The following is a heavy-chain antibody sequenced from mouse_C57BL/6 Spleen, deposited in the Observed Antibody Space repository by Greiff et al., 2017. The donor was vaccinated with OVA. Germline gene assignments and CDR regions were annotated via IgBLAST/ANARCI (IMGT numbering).Heavy chain of an antibody. CDR1: GYNIKDYY. V-gene: IGHV14-1*01. CDR3: TALYDGDCVSGDY. Sequence: VQLQQSGAELVRPGASVKLSCTASGYNIKDYYMHWVKQRPEQGLEWIGRIDPEDGDTDYAPKFQGKATMTADTSSNTAYLQLSSLTSEDTAVYYCTALYDGDCVSGDYWGQGTTVTVSS. D-gene: IGHD2-3*01. J-gene: IGHJ4*01. CDR2: IDPEDGDT.